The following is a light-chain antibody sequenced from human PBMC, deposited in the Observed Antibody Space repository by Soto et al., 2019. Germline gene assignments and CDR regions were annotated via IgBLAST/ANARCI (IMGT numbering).Light chain of an antibody. Sequence: EIVMTQSPATLSVSPGERATLSCRASQSVSSNLAWYQQKPGQAPRLLIYGASTRATGIPARFSGSGSGTESTLTISSLQSEDFAVYYCHQYNNWPPLTFGGGTKVEIK. CDR2: GAS. V-gene: IGKV3-15*01. CDR3: HQYNNWPPLT. CDR1: QSVSSN. J-gene: IGKJ4*01.